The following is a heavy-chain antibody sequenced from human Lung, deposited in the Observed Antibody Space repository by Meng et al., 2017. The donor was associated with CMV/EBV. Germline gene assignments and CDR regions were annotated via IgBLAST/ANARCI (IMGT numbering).Heavy chain of an antibody. CDR1: GFTFGDYA. CDR3: SITGEPNYYYYYGMDV. Sequence: RIXXTASGFTFGDYAMSWVRQAPGKGLEWVGFIRSKAYGGTTEYAASVKGRFTISRDDSKSIAYLQMNSLKTEDTAVYYCSITGEPNYYYYYGMDVWGQGTTVTVSS. D-gene: IGHD7-27*01. J-gene: IGHJ6*01. CDR2: IRSKAYGGTT. V-gene: IGHV3-49*04.